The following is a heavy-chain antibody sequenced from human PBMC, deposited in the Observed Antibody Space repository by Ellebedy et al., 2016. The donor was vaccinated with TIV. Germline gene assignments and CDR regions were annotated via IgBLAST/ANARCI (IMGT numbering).Heavy chain of an antibody. J-gene: IGHJ6*02. D-gene: IGHD6-19*01. CDR1: GYTFTSYG. CDR2: INPNSGGT. CDR3: ARGVSSGWYQGLEYYGIDV. Sequence: ASVKVSXXASGYTFTSYGISWVRQAPGQGLEWMGWINPNSGGTNYAQKFQGWVTMTRDTSISTAYMELSRLRSDDTAVYYCARGVSSGWYQGLEYYGIDVWGQGTTVTVSS. V-gene: IGHV1-2*04.